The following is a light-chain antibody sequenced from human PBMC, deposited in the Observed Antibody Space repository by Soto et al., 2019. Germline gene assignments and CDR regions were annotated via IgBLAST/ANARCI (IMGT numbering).Light chain of an antibody. J-gene: IGLJ1*01. CDR2: DVS. CDR3: SSYTSSGSV. Sequence: QSALTQPASVSGSPGQSITISCTGTSSDVGGYNYVSWYQQHPGKAPKLMIYDVSNRPSGVSNRFSGSKSGNTASLTISGLQADDEADYYCSSYTSSGSVFGTGTKLTVL. CDR1: SSDVGGYNY. V-gene: IGLV2-14*01.